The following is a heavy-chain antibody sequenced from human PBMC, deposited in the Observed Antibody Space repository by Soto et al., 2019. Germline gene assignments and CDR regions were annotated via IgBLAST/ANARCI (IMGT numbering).Heavy chain of an antibody. Sequence: GESLKICCKGSGYTFTSYWISWVRHTPGEGVEWLRKIDASDSSANYSPSFQGHVTISADKSISTAYLQWSNLKASDTAIYYCAXHDPLMKWSPPRDRFDPWGQGTLVTVSS. CDR1: GYTFTSYW. J-gene: IGHJ5*02. D-gene: IGHD3-16*01. CDR3: AXHDPLMKWSPPRDRFDP. CDR2: IDASDSSA. V-gene: IGHV5-10-1*01.